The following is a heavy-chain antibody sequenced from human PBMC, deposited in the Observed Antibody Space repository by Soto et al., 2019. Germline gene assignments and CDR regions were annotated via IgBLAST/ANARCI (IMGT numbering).Heavy chain of an antibody. CDR2: FSLSGTT. V-gene: IGHV4-4*07. J-gene: IGHJ4*02. CDR3: ARGMTPPGAPAWYYFDS. Sequence: PSVTLSHTWPFAGASITRSSDWNWLQTPAGKGLEWIGRFSLSGTTNYNPSLRSRVTMSADVSKNQFSLRLPSVTAADTALDYCARGMTPPGAPAWYYFDSWGQGTLVT. D-gene: IGHD2-8*02. CDR1: GASITRSSD.